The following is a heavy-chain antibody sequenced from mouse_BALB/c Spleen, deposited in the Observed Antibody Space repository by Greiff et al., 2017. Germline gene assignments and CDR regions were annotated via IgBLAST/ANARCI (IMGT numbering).Heavy chain of an antibody. CDR2: ISDGGSYT. CDR3: ARDENYYGSSG. Sequence: EVQRVESGGGLVKPGGSLKLSCAASGFTFSDYYMYWVRQTPEKRLEWVATISDGGSYTYYPDSVKGRFTISRDNAKNNLYLQMSSLKSEDTAMYYCARDENYYGSSGWGQGTLVTVSA. D-gene: IGHD1-1*01. J-gene: IGHJ3*01. CDR1: GFTFSDYY. V-gene: IGHV5-4*02.